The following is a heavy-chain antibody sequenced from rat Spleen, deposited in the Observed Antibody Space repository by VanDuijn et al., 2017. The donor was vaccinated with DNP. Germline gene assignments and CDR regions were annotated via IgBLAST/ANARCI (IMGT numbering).Heavy chain of an antibody. Sequence: EVQLVESGGGLVQPGRSLQLSCAASGFTFSDYNMAWVRQAPKKGLEWVATISPSGRRPDYSESVKGRFTISRDNGKSSLDLQMNSLKSADTATYYCATSSYYGYDYGFAYWGQGTLVTVSS. CDR2: ISPSGRRP. CDR3: ATSSYYGYDYGFAY. CDR1: GFTFSDYN. D-gene: IGHD1-7*01. V-gene: IGHV5-7*01. J-gene: IGHJ3*01.